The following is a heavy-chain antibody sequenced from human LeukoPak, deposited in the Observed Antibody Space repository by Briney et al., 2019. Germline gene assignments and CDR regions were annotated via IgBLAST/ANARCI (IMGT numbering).Heavy chain of an antibody. V-gene: IGHV3-23*01. CDR1: GFTFSSYT. D-gene: IGHD3-10*01. J-gene: IGHJ6*03. CDR2: ISGNGGST. CDR3: AKCPMAYYYYMDV. Sequence: GGSLRLSCAASGFTFSSYTMSWVRQAPGKGLEWVSAISGNGGSTYYADSVKGRFTVSRDNSKNTLYLQMNNLRAEDTAVYYCAKCPMAYYYYMDVWGKGTTVTVSS.